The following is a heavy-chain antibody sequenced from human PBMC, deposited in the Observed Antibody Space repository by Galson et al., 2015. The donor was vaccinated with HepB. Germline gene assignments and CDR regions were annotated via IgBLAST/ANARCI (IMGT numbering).Heavy chain of an antibody. CDR1: GFTFSSYG. V-gene: IGHV3-30*18. CDR2: ISYDGSNK. J-gene: IGHJ6*02. D-gene: IGHD3-22*01. Sequence: SLRLSCAASGFTFSSYGMHWVRQAPGKGLEWVAVISYDGSNKYYADSVKGRFTISRDNSENTLYLQMNSLRAEDTAVYYCAKSLGSYYDSSGYYYNDMDVWGQGTTVTVSS. CDR3: AKSLGSYYDSSGYYYNDMDV.